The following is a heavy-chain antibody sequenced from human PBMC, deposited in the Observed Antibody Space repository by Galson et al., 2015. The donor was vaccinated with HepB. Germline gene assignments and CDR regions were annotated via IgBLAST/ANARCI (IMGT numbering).Heavy chain of an antibody. J-gene: IGHJ4*02. CDR1: GYTFTGYY. CDR3: VRAEHWLAPGHS. Sequence: SVKVSCKASGYTFTGYYIHWVRQTPGQGLEWMGRINPNSGGTNYAQKFQGRVTMTRVTSISTAFIELGSLRSDDTAVYYCVRAEHWLAPGHSWGQGTLVTVSS. D-gene: IGHD6-19*01. V-gene: IGHV1-2*06. CDR2: INPNSGGT.